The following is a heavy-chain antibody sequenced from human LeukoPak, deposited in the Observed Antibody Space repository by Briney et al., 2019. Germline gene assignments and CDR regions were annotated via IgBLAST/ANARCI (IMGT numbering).Heavy chain of an antibody. D-gene: IGHD6-13*01. Sequence: PSETLSLTCAVYGGSFSGYYWSWIRQPPGKGLEWIGCIYYSGSTNYSPSLKSRVTISVDTSKNQFSLKLSSVTAADTAVYYCARHAAPGTEEFDYWGQGTLVTVSS. CDR2: IYYSGST. CDR1: GGSFSGYY. V-gene: IGHV4-59*08. J-gene: IGHJ4*02. CDR3: ARHAAPGTEEFDY.